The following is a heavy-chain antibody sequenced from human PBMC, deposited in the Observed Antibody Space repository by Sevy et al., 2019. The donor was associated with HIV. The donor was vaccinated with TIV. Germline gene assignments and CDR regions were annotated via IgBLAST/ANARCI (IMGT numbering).Heavy chain of an antibody. CDR1: GGSFSGYY. Sequence: SETLSLTCAVYGGSFSGYYWSWIRQPPGKGLEWIGEINHSGSTNYNPSLKSRVTISVDTSKNQFSLKLSSVTAADTAVYYCARSGGKHDAFEIWGQGTMVTVSS. V-gene: IGHV4-34*01. J-gene: IGHJ3*02. CDR3: ARSGGKHDAFEI. CDR2: INHSGST. D-gene: IGHD3-10*01.